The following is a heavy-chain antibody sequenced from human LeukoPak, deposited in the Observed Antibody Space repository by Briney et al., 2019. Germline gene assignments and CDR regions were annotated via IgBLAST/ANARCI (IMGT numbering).Heavy chain of an antibody. V-gene: IGHV3-48*02. CDR2: ISSGSESST. D-gene: IGHD6-13*01. J-gene: IGHJ4*02. Sequence: GGSLRLSCAASGFTFSSYSMNWVRQVPGKGLEWVSYISSGSESSTYYADSVKGRFTISRDNAKNSMYLQMNSLRDEDTAVYYCAREYSSSYYFDYWGQGSLVTVSS. CDR1: GFTFSSYS. CDR3: AREYSSSYYFDY.